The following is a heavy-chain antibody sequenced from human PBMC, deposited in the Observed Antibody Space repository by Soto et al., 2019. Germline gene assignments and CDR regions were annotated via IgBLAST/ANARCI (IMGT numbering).Heavy chain of an antibody. D-gene: IGHD1-26*01. V-gene: IGHV1-69*01. CDR2: ISPIFGTP. J-gene: IGHJ4*02. CDR1: GGTFSSYT. CDR3: ARVVVGSRLSLDY. Sequence: QVQLVQSGAEVKKPGSSVTVSCKASGGTFSSYTISWVRQAPGQGLEWMAGISPIFGTPIYAQKFKGRVTITADDSTNTAYMEMNRLTSEDTAVYYCARVVVGSRLSLDYWGQGTLVTISS.